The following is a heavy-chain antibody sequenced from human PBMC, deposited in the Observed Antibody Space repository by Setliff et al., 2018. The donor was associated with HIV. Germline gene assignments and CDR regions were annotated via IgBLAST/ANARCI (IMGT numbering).Heavy chain of an antibody. CDR2: IIPIFGTT. D-gene: IGHD6-6*01. CDR3: VRVTSSSTGYNYYYGMDV. V-gene: IGHV1-69*13. Sequence: SVKVSCKASGGTFRNYGISWVRQAPGQGLEWMGGIIPIFGTTNYAQKFQGRVTITADESTTTAYMELSSLRSEDTAVYYCVRVTSSSTGYNYYYGMDVWGQGTKVTV. J-gene: IGHJ6*02. CDR1: GGTFRNYG.